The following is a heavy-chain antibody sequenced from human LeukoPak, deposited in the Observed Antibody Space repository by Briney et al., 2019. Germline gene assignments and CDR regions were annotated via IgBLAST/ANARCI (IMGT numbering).Heavy chain of an antibody. J-gene: IGHJ4*02. CDR3: ASGRQLGY. V-gene: IGHV3-7*01. D-gene: IGHD6-13*01. CDR2: IKEDGSEK. CDR1: GFTFSNYW. Sequence: GSLRLSCAASGFTFSNYWMSWVRQAPGKGLEWVANIKEDGSEKYYVDSVKGRFTISRDNARNSLYPQMNSLRAEDTAVYYCASGRQLGYWGQGTLVTVSS.